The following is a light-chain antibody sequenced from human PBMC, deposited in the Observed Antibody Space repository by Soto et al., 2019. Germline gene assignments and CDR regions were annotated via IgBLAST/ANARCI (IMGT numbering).Light chain of an antibody. V-gene: IGKV3-20*01. CDR2: GAF. CDR3: QQHGVSPLT. Sequence: EIVLTQSPGTLSLSPGETATVSCRATESLITKALAWYQQKPGQAPRLLIYGAFTRDAAIPERFNGSGSGPDFALTISRLELEDSAVYYCQQHGVSPLTFGPWTKVEIK. J-gene: IGKJ3*01. CDR1: ESLITKA.